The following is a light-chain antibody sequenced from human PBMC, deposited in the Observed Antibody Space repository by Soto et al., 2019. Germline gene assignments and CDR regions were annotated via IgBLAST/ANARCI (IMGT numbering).Light chain of an antibody. CDR3: QHYNNWPRT. J-gene: IGKJ1*01. CDR2: GAS. Sequence: EIVMTQSPATLSVSPGERVTLSCRASRSVSSNLAWYQQKPGQAPRLLIYGASTRATGIPARFSGSGSGTEFTLTISSLQSEDFAVYYCQHYNNWPRTFGQGTKVEIK. V-gene: IGKV3-15*01. CDR1: RSVSSN.